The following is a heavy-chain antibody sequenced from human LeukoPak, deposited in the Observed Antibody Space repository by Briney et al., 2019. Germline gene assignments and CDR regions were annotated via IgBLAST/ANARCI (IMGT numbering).Heavy chain of an antibody. D-gene: IGHD4-11*01. CDR3: ARAWVRERWDYSPIYYFDY. Sequence: VASVKVSCKASGYTFTGYYMHWVRQAPGQGLEWMGWINPNSGGTNYAQKFQGRVTMTRDTSISTAYMELSRLRSDDTAVYYCARAWVRERWDYSPIYYFDYWGQGTLVTVSS. J-gene: IGHJ4*02. V-gene: IGHV1-2*02. CDR2: INPNSGGT. CDR1: GYTFTGYY.